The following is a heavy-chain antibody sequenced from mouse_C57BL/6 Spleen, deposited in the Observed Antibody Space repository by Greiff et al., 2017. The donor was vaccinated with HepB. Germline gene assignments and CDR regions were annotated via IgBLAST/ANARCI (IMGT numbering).Heavy chain of an antibody. Sequence: VQGVESGPGLVAPSQILSITCTASGFSLTSYGLSWVRQPPGKGLEWLGVIWGDGSTNYHSALISRLSISKDNSKSQVFLKLNRLQTDDTATYYCAKGLDYYGSSYDAMDYWGQGTSVTVSS. CDR2: IWGDGST. D-gene: IGHD1-1*01. CDR3: AKGLDYYGSSYDAMDY. V-gene: IGHV2-3*01. CDR1: GFSLTSYG. J-gene: IGHJ4*01.